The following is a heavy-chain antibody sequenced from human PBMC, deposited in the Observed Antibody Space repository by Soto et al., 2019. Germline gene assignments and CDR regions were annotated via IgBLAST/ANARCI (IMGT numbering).Heavy chain of an antibody. Sequence: PGESLKISCKGSGYSFTSYWIGWVRQMPGKGLEWMGIIYPGDSDTRYSPSFQGQVTISADKSISTAYLQWSSLKASDTAMYYCARHRFKFDVAQNDAFDIWGQGTMVTVSS. V-gene: IGHV5-51*01. J-gene: IGHJ3*02. CDR1: GYSFTSYW. CDR2: IYPGDSDT. CDR3: ARHRFKFDVAQNDAFDI. D-gene: IGHD3-9*01.